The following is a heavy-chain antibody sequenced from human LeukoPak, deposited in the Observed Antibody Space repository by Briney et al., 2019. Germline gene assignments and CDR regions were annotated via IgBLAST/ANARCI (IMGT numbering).Heavy chain of an antibody. Sequence: SSETLSLTCTVSGGSIYTYYWSWIRKAPGKGMKWIGYIYYSGSINYNPSLKSRVTISLDPSNNQFSMKLRSVTAADTAVYYCARDLKNYHIDVWGQGTTVTVSS. CDR2: IYYSGSI. CDR1: GGSIYTYY. J-gene: IGHJ6*03. V-gene: IGHV4-59*01. CDR3: ARDLKNYHIDV.